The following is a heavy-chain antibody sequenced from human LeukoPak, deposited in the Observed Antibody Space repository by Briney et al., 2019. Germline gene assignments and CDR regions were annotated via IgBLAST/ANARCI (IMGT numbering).Heavy chain of an antibody. CDR3: ARDLPVTISDYYGMDV. CDR1: GGTFSSYA. CDR2: IIPILGIA. D-gene: IGHD3-3*01. V-gene: IGHV1-69*04. J-gene: IGHJ6*02. Sequence: ASVKVSCKASGGTFSSYAISWVRQAPGQGLEWMGRIIPILGIANYAQKFQGRVTMTRDTSTSTVYMELSSLRSEDTAVYYCARDLPVTISDYYGMDVWGQGTTVTVSS.